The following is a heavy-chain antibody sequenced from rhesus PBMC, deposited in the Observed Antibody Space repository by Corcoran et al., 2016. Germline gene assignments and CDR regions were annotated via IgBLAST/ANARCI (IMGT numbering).Heavy chain of an antibody. J-gene: IGHJ4*01. CDR1: GGSFSRYW. Sequence: QVQLQESGPGLVKPSETLSLTCAVSGGSFSRYWWSWIRQPPGKGLEWIGEINGNSGSTNYNPSLKSRVTISKDASKNQFSLKLSSVTAADTAVYYCARSWYSGSWYYFDYWGQGVLVTVSS. D-gene: IGHD6-37*01. V-gene: IGHV4-80*01. CDR3: ARSWYSGSWYYFDY. CDR2: INGNSGST.